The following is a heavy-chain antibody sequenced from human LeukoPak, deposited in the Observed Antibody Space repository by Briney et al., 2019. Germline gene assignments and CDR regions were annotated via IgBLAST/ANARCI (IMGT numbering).Heavy chain of an antibody. J-gene: IGHJ6*02. CDR1: GGTFSSYA. V-gene: IGHV1-69*13. D-gene: IGHD2-2*01. Sequence: SVKVSCKASGGTFSSYAISWVRQAPGQGLEWMGGIIPILGTANYAQKFQGRVTITADESTSTAYMELSSLRSEDTAVYYCASDHCTSTSCYEFYYDGLDVWGQGTTVTVSS. CDR3: ASDHCTSTSCYEFYYDGLDV. CDR2: IIPILGTA.